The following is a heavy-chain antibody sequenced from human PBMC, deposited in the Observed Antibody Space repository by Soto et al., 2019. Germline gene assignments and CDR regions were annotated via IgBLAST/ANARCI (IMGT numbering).Heavy chain of an antibody. D-gene: IGHD5-18*01. J-gene: IGHJ4*02. Sequence: GESLKISCKGSGYSFTSYWIGWVRQMPGKGLEWMGIIYPGDSDTRYSPSFQGQVTISADKSISAAYLQWSSLKASDTAMYYCARLVRDPYTALGQKDYFDYWGQGTPVTVSS. CDR3: ARLVRDPYTALGQKDYFDY. V-gene: IGHV5-51*01. CDR1: GYSFTSYW. CDR2: IYPGDSDT.